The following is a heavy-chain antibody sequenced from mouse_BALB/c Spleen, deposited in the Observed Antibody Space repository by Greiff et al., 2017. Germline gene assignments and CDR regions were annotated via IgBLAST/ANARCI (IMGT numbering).Heavy chain of an antibody. CDR2: ISDGGSCT. V-gene: IGHV5-4*02. Sequence: EVQGVESGGGLVKPGGSLKLSCAASGFTFSDYYMYWVRQTPEKRLEWVATISDGGSCTYYPDSVKGRFTISRDNAKNNLYLQMSSLKSEDTAMYYCARDGYGSYFDYWGQGTTLTVSS. D-gene: IGHD2-2*01. CDR3: ARDGYGSYFDY. CDR1: GFTFSDYY. J-gene: IGHJ2*01.